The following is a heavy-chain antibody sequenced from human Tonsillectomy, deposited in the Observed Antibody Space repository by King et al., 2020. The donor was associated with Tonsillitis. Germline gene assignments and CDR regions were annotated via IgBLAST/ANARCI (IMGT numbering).Heavy chain of an antibody. CDR1: GGSFRGYY. CDR3: ARGRVYGSGSYLHYYYYMDV. Sequence: VQLQQWGAGLLKPSETLSLTCAIYGGSFRGYYWSWIRQPPGKGLEWSGEIDNSGSTNYNSSLKSRVTISVDTSKNQFSLKLSSVTAADTAVYYCARGRVYGSGSYLHYYYYMDVWGKGTTVTVSS. D-gene: IGHD3-10*01. V-gene: IGHV4-34*01. CDR2: IDNSGST. J-gene: IGHJ6*03.